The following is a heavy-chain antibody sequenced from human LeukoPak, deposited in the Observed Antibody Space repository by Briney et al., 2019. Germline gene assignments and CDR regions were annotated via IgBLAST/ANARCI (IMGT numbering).Heavy chain of an antibody. V-gene: IGHV4-59*01. D-gene: IGHD3-10*01. CDR1: GGSISSYY. J-gene: IGHJ5*02. CDR3: ARWYYYGSGSPPAYNWFDP. CDR2: IYYSGST. Sequence: RPSETLSLTCTVSGGSISSYYWSWIRQPPGKGLEWIGYIYYSGSTNYNPSLKSRVTISVDTSKNQFSLKLSSVTAADTAVYYCARWYYYGSGSPPAYNWFDPWGQGTLVTVSS.